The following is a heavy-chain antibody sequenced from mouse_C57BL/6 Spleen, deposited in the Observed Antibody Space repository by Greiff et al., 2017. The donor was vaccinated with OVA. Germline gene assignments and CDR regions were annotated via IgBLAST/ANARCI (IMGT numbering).Heavy chain of an antibody. J-gene: IGHJ3*01. CDR1: GYTFTSYG. CDR2: SYPRSGNT. V-gene: IGHV1-81*01. CDR3: ARDYSNYDGVVFSY. D-gene: IGHD2-5*01. Sequence: QVQLQQSGAELARPGASVKLSCKASGYTFTSYGISWVKQRTGQGLEWIGESYPRSGNTYYNEKFKGKATLTADKSSSTAYMELRSLTSEDSAVYFCARDYSNYDGVVFSYWGQGTLVTVSA.